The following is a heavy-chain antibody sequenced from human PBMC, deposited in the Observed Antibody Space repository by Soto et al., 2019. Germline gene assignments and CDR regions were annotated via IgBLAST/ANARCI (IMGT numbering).Heavy chain of an antibody. D-gene: IGHD1-26*01. Sequence: ASVKVSCKASGGTFSSYAISWVRQAPGQRLEWMGWINAGNGNTKYSQKFQGRVTITRDTSASTAYMELSSLRSEDTAVYYCARDAHTSGSYFFDYWGQGTLVTVSS. CDR3: ARDAHTSGSYFFDY. CDR2: INAGNGNT. V-gene: IGHV1-3*01. CDR1: GGTFSSYA. J-gene: IGHJ4*02.